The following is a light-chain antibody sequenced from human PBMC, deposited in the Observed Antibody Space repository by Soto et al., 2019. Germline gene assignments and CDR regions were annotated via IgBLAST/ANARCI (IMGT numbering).Light chain of an antibody. CDR2: DAS. CDR3: QHIDTFRLT. V-gene: IGKV1-9*01. CDR1: QGISSY. J-gene: IGKJ4*01. Sequence: DIQLTQSPSFLSASVGDRVTITCRASQGISSYLAWYQQKPGKAPKLLIYDASTLQSGVPSRFSGSGSGTEFTLTISSLQPEDFATYYCQHIDTFRLTFGGGTKVELK.